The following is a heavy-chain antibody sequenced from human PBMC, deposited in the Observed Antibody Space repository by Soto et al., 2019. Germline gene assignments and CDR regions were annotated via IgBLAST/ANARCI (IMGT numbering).Heavy chain of an antibody. CDR3: ARELPLSYCGGDCPSGGMDV. D-gene: IGHD2-21*02. Sequence: PGGTLRLSCAASGFTFSSYSMNWVRQAPGKGLEWVSSISSSSSYIYYADSVKGRFTISRDNAKNSLYLQMNSLRAEDTAVYYYARELPLSYCGGDCPSGGMDVWGQGTTVTVSS. CDR1: GFTFSSYS. V-gene: IGHV3-21*01. J-gene: IGHJ6*02. CDR2: ISSSSSYI.